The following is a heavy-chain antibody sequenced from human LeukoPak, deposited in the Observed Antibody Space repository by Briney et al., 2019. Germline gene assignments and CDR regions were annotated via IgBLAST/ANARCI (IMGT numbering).Heavy chain of an antibody. Sequence: TSSETLSLTCTVSGGSISSSSYYWGWIRQPPGKGLEWIGSIYYSGSTYYNPPLKSRVTISVDTSKNQFSLKLSSVTAADTAVYYCARAAYYYDSSGPDYWGQGTLVTVSS. CDR2: IYYSGST. CDR1: GGSISSSSYY. CDR3: ARAAYYYDSSGPDY. D-gene: IGHD3-22*01. J-gene: IGHJ4*02. V-gene: IGHV4-39*01.